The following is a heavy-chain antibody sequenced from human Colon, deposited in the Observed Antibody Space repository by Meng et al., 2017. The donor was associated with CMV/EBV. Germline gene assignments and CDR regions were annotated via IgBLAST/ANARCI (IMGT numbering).Heavy chain of an antibody. V-gene: IGHV1-2*02. CDR2: INPNSGGT. D-gene: IGHD3-22*01. J-gene: IGHJ1*01. CDR1: GYTFTGYY. Sequence: QRRLGQSGAEVQKPGASVKVSCKASGYTFTGYYMHWVRQAPGQGLEWMGWINPNSGGTNYAQKFQGRVTMTRDTSISTAYMELSRLRSDDTAVYYCATVSSGYYLYFQHWGQGTLVTVSS. CDR3: ATVSSGYYLYFQH.